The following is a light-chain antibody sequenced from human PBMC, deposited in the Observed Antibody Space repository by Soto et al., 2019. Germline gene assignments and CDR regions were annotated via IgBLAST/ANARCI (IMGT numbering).Light chain of an antibody. CDR3: QQYGGLPT. V-gene: IGKV3-20*01. Sequence: EIVMTQSPATLSVSLGERATLSCRASQSVSSRLAWYQQKPGQAPRLLIYGASTRATGLPDRFSGGGSGTDFTLTISRLEPEDFAVYYCQQYGGLPTFGQGTKVDIK. CDR2: GAS. CDR1: QSVSSR. J-gene: IGKJ1*01.